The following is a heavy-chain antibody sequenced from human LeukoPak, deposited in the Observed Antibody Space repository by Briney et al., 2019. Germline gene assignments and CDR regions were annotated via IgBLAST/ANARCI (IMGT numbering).Heavy chain of an antibody. Sequence: GGSLRLSCAASGFTFSSYEMNWVRQAPGKGLEWVSYISSSGSTIYYADSVKGRFTISRDNAKNSLYLQMNSLRAEDTAVYYCARKSIAAAAPVEMDVWGKGTTVTISS. J-gene: IGHJ6*04. CDR1: GFTFSSYE. V-gene: IGHV3-48*03. CDR2: ISSSGSTI. D-gene: IGHD6-13*01. CDR3: ARKSIAAAAPVEMDV.